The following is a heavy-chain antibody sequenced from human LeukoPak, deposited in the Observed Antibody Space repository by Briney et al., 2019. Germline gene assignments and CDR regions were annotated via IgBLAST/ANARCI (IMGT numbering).Heavy chain of an antibody. CDR2: INHSGST. D-gene: IGHD2-15*01. V-gene: IGHV4-34*01. Sequence: SETLSLTCAVDGGSVSGYYWSWIRQPPGKGLEWIGEINHSGSTNYNPSLKSRVTISVDTSKTQFSLKLSSVTAADTAVYYCALRYCSGGSCYPFDYWGQGTLVTVSS. CDR3: ALRYCSGGSCYPFDY. J-gene: IGHJ4*02. CDR1: GGSVSGYY.